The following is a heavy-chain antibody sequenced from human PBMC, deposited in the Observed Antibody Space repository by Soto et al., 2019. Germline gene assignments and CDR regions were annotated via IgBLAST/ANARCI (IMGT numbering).Heavy chain of an antibody. Sequence: PGESLKISFKVSGYSFNSYWIAWVRQRPGKGLEWMGIIYPGDSDTRYSPSFQGQVTISADKSVSTAYLQWSSLKASDTAMYYCARTESGYSYGFAAVWGQGTTVTVSS. V-gene: IGHV5-51*01. CDR3: ARTESGYSYGFAAV. D-gene: IGHD5-18*01. CDR2: IYPGDSDT. J-gene: IGHJ6*02. CDR1: GYSFNSYW.